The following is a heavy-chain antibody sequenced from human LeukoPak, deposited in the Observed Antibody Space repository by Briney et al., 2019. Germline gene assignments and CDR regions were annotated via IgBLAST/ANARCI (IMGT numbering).Heavy chain of an antibody. CDR1: GFTFSSYS. J-gene: IGHJ6*03. V-gene: IGHV3-21*01. CDR3: ARSSHEILRVPAASYYYMDV. Sequence: PGGSLRLSCAASGFTFSSYSMNWVRQAPGKGLEWVSSISSSSSYIYYADSVKGRFTISRDNAKNSLYLQMNSLRAEDTAVYYCARSSHEILRVPAASYYYMDVWGKGTTVTVSS. CDR2: ISSSSSYI. D-gene: IGHD2-2*01.